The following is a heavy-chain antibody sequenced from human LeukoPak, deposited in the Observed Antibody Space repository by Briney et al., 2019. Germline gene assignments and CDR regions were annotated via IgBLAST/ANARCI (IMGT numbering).Heavy chain of an antibody. CDR1: GGSISSSSYY. D-gene: IGHD3-22*01. CDR3: ARDGYYYDREVGAFDI. CDR2: IYYSGST. V-gene: IGHV4-39*02. J-gene: IGHJ3*02. Sequence: SETLSLTCTVSGGSISSSSYYWGWIRQPPGKGLEWIGSIYYSGSTYYNPSLKSRVTISVDTSKNQFSLKLSSVTAADTAVYYCARDGYYYDREVGAFDIWGQGTMVTVSS.